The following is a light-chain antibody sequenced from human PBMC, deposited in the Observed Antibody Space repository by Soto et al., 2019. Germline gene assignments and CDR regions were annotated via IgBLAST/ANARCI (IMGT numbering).Light chain of an antibody. CDR2: RDS. Sequence: SYELTQPLSVSVALGQTARITWGGNNIGSKNVHWYQQKPGQATVLVIYRDSNRPSGIPERFSGSNSGNTATLTISRAQAGDEGDYYCQVWDSRTARVFGGGTKLTLL. CDR1: NIGSKN. V-gene: IGLV3-9*01. CDR3: QVWDSRTARV. J-gene: IGLJ3*02.